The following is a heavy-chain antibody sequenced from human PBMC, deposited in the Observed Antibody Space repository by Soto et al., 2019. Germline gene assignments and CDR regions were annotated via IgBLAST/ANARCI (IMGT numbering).Heavy chain of an antibody. Sequence: QVQLVESGGGVVQPGRSLRLSCAASGFTFSSYAMHWVRQAPGKGLEWVAVISYDGSNKYYADSVKGRFTISRDNSKNTLYLQMNSLRAEDTAVYYCARDVDYGDYWGQGTLVTVSS. J-gene: IGHJ4*02. CDR2: ISYDGSNK. CDR3: ARDVDYGDY. CDR1: GFTFSSYA. D-gene: IGHD4-17*01. V-gene: IGHV3-30-3*01.